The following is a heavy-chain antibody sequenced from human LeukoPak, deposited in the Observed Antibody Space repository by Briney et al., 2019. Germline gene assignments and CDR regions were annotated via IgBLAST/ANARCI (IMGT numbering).Heavy chain of an antibody. CDR3: ARGSRRSYYDSSGYYSVDAFDI. D-gene: IGHD3-22*01. V-gene: IGHV3-15*05. J-gene: IGHJ3*02. Sequence: GGSLRLSCAASGFTITNAWMSWVRQAPGKGLEWVGRLKSKTDGGTTDYPAPVKGRFTISRDGSQNTMYLQMNSLRAEDTAVYYCARGSRRSYYDSSGYYSVDAFDIWGQGTMVTVSS. CDR1: GFTITNAW. CDR2: LKSKTDGGTT.